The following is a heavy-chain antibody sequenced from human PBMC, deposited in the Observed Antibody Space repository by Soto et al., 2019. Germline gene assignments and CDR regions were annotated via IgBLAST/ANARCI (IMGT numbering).Heavy chain of an antibody. Sequence: EMQMVESGGGLVQTGGSLILSCAASGFTFSDHYMDWVRQAPGKRLEWAGRIRNKANSYFTEYAASAQGRFTVSRDDSKNSVYLQMHSLQIEDTAVYYCTRGNLYGTMPKPGMDVWGQGTTVTVSS. D-gene: IGHD2-2*01. CDR2: IRNKANSYFT. V-gene: IGHV3-72*01. CDR1: GFTFSDHY. CDR3: TRGNLYGTMPKPGMDV. J-gene: IGHJ6*02.